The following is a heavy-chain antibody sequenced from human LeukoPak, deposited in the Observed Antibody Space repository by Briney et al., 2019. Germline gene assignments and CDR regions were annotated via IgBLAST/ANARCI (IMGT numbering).Heavy chain of an antibody. V-gene: IGHV3-21*01. CDR3: ARAEKTEYDSSGYTN. D-gene: IGHD3-22*01. Sequence: GGSLRLSCAASGFTFSSYWMHWVRQAPGKGLEWVSSISSSSSYIYYADSVRGRFTISRDNAKNSLYLQMNSLRAEDTAVYYCARAEKTEYDSSGYTNWGQGTLVTVSS. CDR1: GFTFSSYW. J-gene: IGHJ4*02. CDR2: ISSSSSYI.